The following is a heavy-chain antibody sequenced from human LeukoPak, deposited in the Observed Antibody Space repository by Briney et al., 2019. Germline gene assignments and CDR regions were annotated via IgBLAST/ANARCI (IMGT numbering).Heavy chain of an antibody. CDR2: ISAYNGNT. J-gene: IGHJ6*02. Sequence: GASVTVSCKASGYTFTSYGISWVRQAPGQGLEWMGWISAYNGNTNYTQNLQGRVTMTTDTSTSTAYMELRSLRSDDTAVYYCARDSTGVPAATLYYYYGMDVWGQGTTVTVSS. V-gene: IGHV1-18*01. D-gene: IGHD2-2*01. CDR1: GYTFTSYG. CDR3: ARDSTGVPAATLYYYYGMDV.